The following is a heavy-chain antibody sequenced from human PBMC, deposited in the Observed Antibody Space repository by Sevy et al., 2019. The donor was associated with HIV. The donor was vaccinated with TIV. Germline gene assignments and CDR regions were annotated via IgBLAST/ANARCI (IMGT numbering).Heavy chain of an antibody. D-gene: IGHD3-22*01. J-gene: IGHJ6*02. Sequence: SETLSLTCTVSGGSISSYYWSWIRQPPGKGQEWIGYIYYSGSTNYNPSLKSRVTISVDTSKNQFSLKLSSVTAADTAVYYCARDRDYDSSGYYYRDYGMDVWGQGTTVTVSS. V-gene: IGHV4-59*01. CDR2: IYYSGST. CDR1: GGSISSYY. CDR3: ARDRDYDSSGYYYRDYGMDV.